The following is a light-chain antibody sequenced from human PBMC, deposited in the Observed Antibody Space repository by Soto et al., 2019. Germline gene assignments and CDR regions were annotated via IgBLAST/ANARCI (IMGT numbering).Light chain of an antibody. Sequence: EIVLTQSPGTLSFSPGQTATLSCRASQSVDSSSLAWYQQRPGQAPRLLIYGASSRATDIPDRFSGSGSGTDFPLTITRLEPEDFAVYYCQQFGSSPPYTFGQGTRLDIK. J-gene: IGKJ2*01. CDR1: QSVDSSS. V-gene: IGKV3-20*01. CDR2: GAS. CDR3: QQFGSSPPYT.